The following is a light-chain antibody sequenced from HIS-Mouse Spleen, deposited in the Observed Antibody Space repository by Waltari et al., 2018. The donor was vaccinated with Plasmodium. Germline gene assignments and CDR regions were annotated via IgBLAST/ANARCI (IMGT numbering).Light chain of an antibody. V-gene: IGLV3-10*01. CDR3: YSTDSSGNHRV. CDR1: ALPNHS. CDR2: EDS. Sequence: SYELTQPPSASVSPGQTARLTSSGDALPNHSPYSDQQKSGQAPVLVIYEDSKRPSGIPERFSGSSSGTMATLTISGAQVEDEADYYCYSTDSSGNHRVFGGGTKLTVL. J-gene: IGLJ3*02.